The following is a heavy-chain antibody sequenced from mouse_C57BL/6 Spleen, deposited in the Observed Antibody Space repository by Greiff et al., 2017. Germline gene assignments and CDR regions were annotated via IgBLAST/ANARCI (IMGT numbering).Heavy chain of an antibody. CDR3: VCDGYYVGYFDV. Sequence: EVNVVESGGGLVQPGGSMKLSCVASGFTFSNYWMNWVRQSPEKGLEWVAQIRLKSDNYATHYAESVKGRFTISRDDSKSSVYLQMNNLRAEDTGIYYSVCDGYYVGYFDVWGTGTTVTVSS. CDR1: GFTFSNYW. J-gene: IGHJ1*03. CDR2: IRLKSDNYAT. V-gene: IGHV6-3*01. D-gene: IGHD2-3*01.